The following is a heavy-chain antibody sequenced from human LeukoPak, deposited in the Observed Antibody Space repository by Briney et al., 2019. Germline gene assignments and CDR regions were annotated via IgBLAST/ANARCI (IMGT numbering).Heavy chain of an antibody. J-gene: IGHJ6*03. V-gene: IGHV1-8*03. CDR2: MNPNSGNT. CDR3: ARGRHYYYMDV. CDR1: GYTFTSYD. Sequence: ASVKVSCKASGYTFTSYDINWVRQAPGQGLEWMGWMNPNSGNTGYAQKFQGRVTITRNTSISTAYMELSSLRSEDTAVYYCARGRHYYYMDVWGKGTTVTVSS.